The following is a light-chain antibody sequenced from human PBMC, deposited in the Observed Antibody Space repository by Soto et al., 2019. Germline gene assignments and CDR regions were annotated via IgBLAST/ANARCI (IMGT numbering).Light chain of an antibody. CDR2: EVT. V-gene: IGLV2-8*01. Sequence: QSALTQPPSASGSPGQSVTISCTGTSSDVGGYDYVSWHQQGPGKAPKLLIHEVTKRPSGVPDRFSGSKSGNTASLTVSGLQAEDEADYYCSSYAGRTLYVFGTGTKVTVL. J-gene: IGLJ1*01. CDR1: SSDVGGYDY. CDR3: SSYAGRTLYV.